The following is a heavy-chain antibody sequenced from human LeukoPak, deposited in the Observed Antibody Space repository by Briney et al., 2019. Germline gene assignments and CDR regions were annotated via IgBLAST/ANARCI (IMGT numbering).Heavy chain of an antibody. D-gene: IGHD6-19*01. CDR2: INPNSGGT. V-gene: IGHV1-2*02. J-gene: IGHJ4*02. CDR1: GYTFTGYY. CDR3: AKVNSSGWAFFDY. Sequence: GASVKVSCKAPGYTFTGYYMHWVRQAPGQGLEWMGWINPNSGGTNYGQKFPGRVTMTRDTSISTAYMELNRLRSDDTAVYFCAKVNSSGWAFFDYWGQGTLVTVSS.